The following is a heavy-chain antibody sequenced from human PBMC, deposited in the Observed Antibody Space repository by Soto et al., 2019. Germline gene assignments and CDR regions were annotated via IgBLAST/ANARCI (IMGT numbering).Heavy chain of an antibody. V-gene: IGHV1-8*01. Sequence: GASVKVSCKASGYTFTSYDINWVRQAAGQGLEWMGWMNPNSGNTDYAQKFQGRVTMTRDTSTSTVYMELNSLTTEDTAVYYCVRCWGTGDCPLLGYNWFDPWGQGTLVPVSS. CDR1: GYTFTSYD. J-gene: IGHJ5*02. CDR2: MNPNSGNT. CDR3: VRCWGTGDCPLLGYNWFDP. D-gene: IGHD2-21*01.